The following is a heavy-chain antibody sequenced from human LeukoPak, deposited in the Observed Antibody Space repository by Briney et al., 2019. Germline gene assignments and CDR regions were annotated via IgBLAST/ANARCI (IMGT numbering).Heavy chain of an antibody. CDR1: GGTFSSYA. CDR2: IIPIFGTA. CDR3: ASTAAAAYYYYYMDV. V-gene: IGHV1-69*05. D-gene: IGHD6-13*01. J-gene: IGHJ6*03. Sequence: SVKVSCKASGGTFSSYAISWVRQAPGQGLEWMGGIIPIFGTANYAQKFQGRVTITTGESTSTAYMELSSLRSEDTAVYYCASTAAAAYYYYYMDVWGKGTTVTVSS.